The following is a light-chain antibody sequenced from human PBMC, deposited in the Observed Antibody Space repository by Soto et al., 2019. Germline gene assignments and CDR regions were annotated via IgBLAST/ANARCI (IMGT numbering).Light chain of an antibody. V-gene: IGKV1-9*01. J-gene: IGKJ4*01. Sequence: DIQLTQSPSFLSASVGDRVTITCRASQGISSYLAWYQQKPGKAPKLLIYAASILQSGVPSRFSGSGSGTEFTLTISSLQPEDFATYYCQQLNSYPRTFGGGTKVEIK. CDR3: QQLNSYPRT. CDR2: AAS. CDR1: QGISSY.